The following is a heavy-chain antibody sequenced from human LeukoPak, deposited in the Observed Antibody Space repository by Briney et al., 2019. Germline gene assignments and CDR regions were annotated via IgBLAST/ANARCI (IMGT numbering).Heavy chain of an antibody. J-gene: IGHJ6*03. CDR2: ISSSGSTI. V-gene: IGHV3-48*03. Sequence: GGSLRLSCAASGFTFSSYEMNWVRQAPGKGLEWVSYISSSGSTIYYADSVKGRFTISRDNAKNSLYLQMNSLRAEDTALYYCARNSGYDLNYYYMDVWGKGTTVTVSS. D-gene: IGHD5-12*01. CDR1: GFTFSSYE. CDR3: ARNSGYDLNYYYMDV.